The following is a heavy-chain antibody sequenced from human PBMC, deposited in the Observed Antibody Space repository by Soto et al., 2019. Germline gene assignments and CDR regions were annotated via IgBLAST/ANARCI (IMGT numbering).Heavy chain of an antibody. Sequence: GGSLRLSCSASGFTFSSYAMHWVRQAPGKGLEYVSAISSNGGSTYYADSVKGRFTISRDNSKNTLYLQMSSLRAEDTAVYYCVKGGSSSWDKYAFDIWGQGTMVTVSS. J-gene: IGHJ3*02. CDR3: VKGGSSSWDKYAFDI. CDR1: GFTFSSYA. CDR2: ISSNGGST. D-gene: IGHD6-13*01. V-gene: IGHV3-64D*08.